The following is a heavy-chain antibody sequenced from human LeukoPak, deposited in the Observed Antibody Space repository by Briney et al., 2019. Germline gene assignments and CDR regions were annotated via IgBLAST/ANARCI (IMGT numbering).Heavy chain of an antibody. J-gene: IGHJ4*02. CDR1: GFTFNSYG. V-gene: IGHV3-30*18. D-gene: IGHD1-26*01. Sequence: GGSLRLSCAASGFTFNSYGMHGVRQAPGKGLEWVALISFDGSNQYYADSEKGRFTISRDNSKNTLYLQMNSLRVEDTAVYYCANPPEVGATVAYFDYWGQGTLVTVSS. CDR2: ISFDGSNQ. CDR3: ANPPEVGATVAYFDY.